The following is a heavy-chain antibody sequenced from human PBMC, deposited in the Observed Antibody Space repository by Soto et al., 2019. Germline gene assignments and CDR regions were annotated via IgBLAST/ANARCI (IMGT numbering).Heavy chain of an antibody. J-gene: IGHJ5*02. V-gene: IGHV4-30-4*01. CDR1: GGSISSGDYY. CDR3: ARESNYVWGSYRYLDGFDP. CDR2: IYYSGST. D-gene: IGHD3-16*02. Sequence: QVQLQESGPGLVKPSQTLSLTCTVSGGSISSGDYYWSWIRQPPGKGLEWIGYIYYSGSTYYNPSLKGRVIISVDTSKHHFSLKLRSAAAADTAVYYCARESNYVWGSYRYLDGFDPWGQGTLVTVSS.